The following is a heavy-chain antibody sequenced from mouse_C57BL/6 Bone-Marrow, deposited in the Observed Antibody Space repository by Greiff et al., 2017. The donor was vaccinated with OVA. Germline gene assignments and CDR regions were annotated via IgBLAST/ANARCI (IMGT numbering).Heavy chain of an antibody. CDR2: IYPSSGNT. CDR3: ARSGIRRFDY. Sequence: QVQLQQSGAELARPGASVKLSCKASGYTFTSYGISWVKQSTGQGLEWIGEIYPSSGNTYYNEKFKGKATLTSDKSSSTAYMELRSLTSEDSAVYFCARSGIRRFDYWGQGTTLTVSS. J-gene: IGHJ2*01. CDR1: GYTFTSYG. D-gene: IGHD2-12*01. V-gene: IGHV1-81*01.